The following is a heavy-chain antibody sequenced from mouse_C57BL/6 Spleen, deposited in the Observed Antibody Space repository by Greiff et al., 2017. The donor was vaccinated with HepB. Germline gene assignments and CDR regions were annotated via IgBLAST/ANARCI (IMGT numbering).Heavy chain of an antibody. V-gene: IGHV1-61*01. CDR2: IYPSDSET. CDR1: GYTFTSYW. Sequence: QVQLQQPGAELVRPGSSVKLSCKASGYTFTSYWMDWVKQRPGQGLEWIGNIYPSDSETHYNQKFKDKATLTVDKSSSTAYRQLSSLTSEDSAVYYCAIWPYYTESGFGYWGQGTTLAVSS. CDR3: AIWPYYTESGFGY. D-gene: IGHD2-12*01. J-gene: IGHJ2*01.